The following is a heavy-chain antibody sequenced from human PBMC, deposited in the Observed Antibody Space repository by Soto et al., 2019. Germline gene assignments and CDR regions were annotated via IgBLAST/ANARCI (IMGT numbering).Heavy chain of an antibody. D-gene: IGHD2-8*01. V-gene: IGHV4-30-4*01. CDR1: GGSISSGDYY. CDR2: IYYSGST. CDR3: ARLIGNSWLDS. Sequence: PSETLSLTCTVSGGSISSGDYYWSWIRQPPGKGLEWIGYIYYSGSTYYNPSLKSRVTISLDTSKNQFSLKLNSVTPDDTAVYYCARLIGNSWLDSWGQGTLVTVSS. J-gene: IGHJ5*01.